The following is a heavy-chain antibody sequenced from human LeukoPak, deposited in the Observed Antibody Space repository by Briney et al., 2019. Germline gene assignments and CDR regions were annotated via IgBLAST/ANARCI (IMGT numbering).Heavy chain of an antibody. Sequence: GGSLRLSCAASGFTFSSYGMHWVRQAPGKGLEWVAVIWYDGSNKYYADSVKGRFTISRDNSKNTLYLQMSSLRAEDTAVYYCARDPSRITIFGVVRKYYYYGMDVWGQGTTVTVSS. CDR1: GFTFSSYG. CDR2: IWYDGSNK. V-gene: IGHV3-33*01. D-gene: IGHD3-3*01. J-gene: IGHJ6*02. CDR3: ARDPSRITIFGVVRKYYYYGMDV.